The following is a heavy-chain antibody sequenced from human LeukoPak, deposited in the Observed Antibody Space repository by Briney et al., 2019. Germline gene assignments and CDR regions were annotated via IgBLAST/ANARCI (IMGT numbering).Heavy chain of an antibody. D-gene: IGHD1-26*01. CDR2: ISSVSSFL. V-gene: IGHV3-21*01. J-gene: IGHJ4*02. Sequence: GGSLRLSCAASGFSFSSYNMNWVRQAPGQGLEWVSSISSVSSFLYYADSVKGRFTISRDNAKNSLFLKMNSLRAEDTAVYYCARGWELLRPFDYWGQGTLVTVSS. CDR1: GFSFSSYN. CDR3: ARGWELLRPFDY.